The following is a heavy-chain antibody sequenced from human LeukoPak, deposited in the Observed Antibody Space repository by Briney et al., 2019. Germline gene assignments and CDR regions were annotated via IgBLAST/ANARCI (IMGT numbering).Heavy chain of an antibody. CDR1: GFTFSDYY. J-gene: IGHJ4*02. V-gene: IGHV3-11*01. Sequence: GGSLRLSCAASGFTFSDYYMSWVRQAPGKGLEWVSYISSSGSTVHYADSVKGRFTISRDNVKNSLFLQMNGLRAGDTAVYYRAGKRRDYFDYWGQGTLVTVSS. CDR3: AGKRRDYFDY. CDR2: ISSSGSTV.